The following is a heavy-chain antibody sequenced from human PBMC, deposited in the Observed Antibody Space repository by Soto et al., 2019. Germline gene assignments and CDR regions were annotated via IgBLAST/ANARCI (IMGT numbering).Heavy chain of an antibody. Sequence: PSETLSLTRAVYGGSFSGYYWSWIRQPPGKGLEWIGEINHSGSTNYNPSLKSRVTISVDTSKNQFSLKLSSVTAADTAVYYCARTVRGVIISYYYYGMDVWGQGTTVTVSS. CDR3: ARTVRGVIISYYYYGMDV. D-gene: IGHD3-10*01. J-gene: IGHJ6*02. CDR2: INHSGST. CDR1: GGSFSGYY. V-gene: IGHV4-34*01.